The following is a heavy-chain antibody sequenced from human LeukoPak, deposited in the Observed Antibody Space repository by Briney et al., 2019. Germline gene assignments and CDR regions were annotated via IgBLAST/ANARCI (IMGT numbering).Heavy chain of an antibody. CDR2: IRGDGSGV. Sequence: GSLRPSCAGSAFTFRTYWMHWVRQAPGKGLVWVSRIRGDGSGVTYADSVKGRFTISRDNAKNTLYLQMSSLRVEDTAVYYCVRAGAAPGTEDWYFDLWGRGALVTVSS. D-gene: IGHD6-13*01. CDR1: AFTFRTYW. J-gene: IGHJ2*01. CDR3: VRAGAAPGTEDWYFDL. V-gene: IGHV3-74*01.